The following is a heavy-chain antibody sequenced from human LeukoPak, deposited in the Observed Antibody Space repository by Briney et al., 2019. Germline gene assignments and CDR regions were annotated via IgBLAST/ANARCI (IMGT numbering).Heavy chain of an antibody. J-gene: IGHJ4*02. D-gene: IGHD4/OR15-4a*01. CDR2: IYSSGGT. CDR3: ARDRDYGGIDY. Sequence: PSETLSLTCTVSGGSINSYYWSWIRQPAGKGLEWIGRIYSSGGTNYNPSLKSRVTMSVNASKNQFSLKLSSVTAADTAFYYCARDRDYGGIDYWGQGTLVTVSS. V-gene: IGHV4-4*07. CDR1: GGSINSYY.